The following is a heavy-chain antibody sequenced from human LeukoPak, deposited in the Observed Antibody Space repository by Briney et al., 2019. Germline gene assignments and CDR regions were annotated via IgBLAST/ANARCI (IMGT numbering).Heavy chain of an antibody. D-gene: IGHD3-3*01. J-gene: IGHJ5*02. Sequence: ASVTVSCMASGYTFTRYYMHWVRQAPGQGVEWMGIINPSGGSTSYAQKFQGRVTMTRDMSTSTVYMELSSLRSEDTAVYYCARVANDFWSGYNWFDPWGQGTLVTVSS. CDR2: INPSGGST. CDR1: GYTFTRYY. V-gene: IGHV1-46*01. CDR3: ARVANDFWSGYNWFDP.